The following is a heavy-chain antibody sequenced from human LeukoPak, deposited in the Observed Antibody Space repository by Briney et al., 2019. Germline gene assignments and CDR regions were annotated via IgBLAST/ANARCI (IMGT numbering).Heavy chain of an antibody. J-gene: IGHJ4*02. V-gene: IGHV4-39*01. CDR1: GGSISSSSYY. CDR3: ATQMSMSGSSSWGGY. Sequence: SETLSLTCTVSGGSISSSSYYWGWIRQPPGKGLEWIGSIYYSGSTYYNPSLKSRVTISVDTSKNQFYLKLSSVTAADTAVYYCATQMSMSGSSSWGGYWGQGTLVTVSS. D-gene: IGHD6-13*01. CDR2: IYYSGST.